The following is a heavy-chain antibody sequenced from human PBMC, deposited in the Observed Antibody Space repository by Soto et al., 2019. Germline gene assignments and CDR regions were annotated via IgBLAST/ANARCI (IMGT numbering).Heavy chain of an antibody. CDR2: IWYDGSNK. D-gene: IGHD3-22*01. CDR3: ARDSFRRGDLYDSSGYYESLFDY. V-gene: IGHV3-33*01. Sequence: GGSLRLSCAASGFTFSSYGMHWVRQAPGKGLEWVAVIWYDGSNKYYADSVKGRFTISRDNSKNTLYLQMNSLRAEDTAVYYCARDSFRRGDLYDSSGYYESLFDYWGQGTLVTVSS. CDR1: GFTFSSYG. J-gene: IGHJ4*02.